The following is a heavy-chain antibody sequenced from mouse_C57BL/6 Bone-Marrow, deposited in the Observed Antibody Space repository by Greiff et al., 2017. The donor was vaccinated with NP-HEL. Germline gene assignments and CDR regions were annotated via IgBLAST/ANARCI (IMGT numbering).Heavy chain of an antibody. CDR3: ARGAFYSNSFAY. CDR2: INPGSGGT. V-gene: IGHV1-54*01. CDR1: GYAFTNYL. J-gene: IGHJ3*01. D-gene: IGHD2-5*01. Sequence: QVTLKVSGAELVRPGTSVKVSCKASGYAFTNYLIEWVKQRPGQGLEWIGVINPGSGGTNYNEKFKGKATLTADKSSSTAYMQLSSLTSEDSAVYFCARGAFYSNSFAYWGQGTLVTVSA.